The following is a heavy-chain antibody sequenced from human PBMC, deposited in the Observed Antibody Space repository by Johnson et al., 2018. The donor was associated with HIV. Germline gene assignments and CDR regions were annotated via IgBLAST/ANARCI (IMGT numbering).Heavy chain of an antibody. Sequence: VQLVESGGGVVQPGRSLRLSCAASGFSFSNYGMHWVRQAPGKGLEWVVVISYDGRNKYYADSVKGRFTISRDNSNNTLYLQMNSLRAEDTAIYYCAKGLWGGSYPHDAYDIWGQGTMVTVSS. D-gene: IGHD1-26*01. CDR1: GFSFSNYG. V-gene: IGHV3-30*18. J-gene: IGHJ3*02. CDR2: ISYDGRNK. CDR3: AKGLWGGSYPHDAYDI.